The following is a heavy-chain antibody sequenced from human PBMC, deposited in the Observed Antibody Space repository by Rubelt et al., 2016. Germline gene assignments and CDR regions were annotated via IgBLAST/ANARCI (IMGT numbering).Heavy chain of an antibody. CDR2: INPNSGGT. Sequence: QVQLVQSGAEVKKPGSSVKVSCKASGGTFTGYYMHWVRQAPGQGLEWMGWINPNSGGTNYAQKFQGRVTMTRDTSISTAYMELTSLRSDDTAVDSCARATNWNYAFDIWGQGTMVTFSS. D-gene: IGHD1-7*01. CDR1: GGTFTGYY. V-gene: IGHV1-2*02. CDR3: ARATNWNYAFDI. J-gene: IGHJ3*02.